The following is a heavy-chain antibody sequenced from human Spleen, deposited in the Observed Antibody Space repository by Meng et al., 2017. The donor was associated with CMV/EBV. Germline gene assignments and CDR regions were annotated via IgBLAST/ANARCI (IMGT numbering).Heavy chain of an antibody. CDR1: GGSFSGYY. CDR3: ARGLDHNDRDVGLDY. Sequence: GGSFSGYYWSWIRQPPGKGLEWIGEIYPGGSTNSNPSLKSRVTISVDTSKSQFSLKLSSVTAADTAVYYCARGLDHNDRDVGLDYWGQGTLVTVSS. CDR2: IYPGGST. D-gene: IGHD1-1*01. V-gene: IGHV4-34*01. J-gene: IGHJ4*02.